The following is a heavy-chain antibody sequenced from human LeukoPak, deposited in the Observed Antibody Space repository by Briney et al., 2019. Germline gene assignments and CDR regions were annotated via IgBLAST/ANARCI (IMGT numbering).Heavy chain of an antibody. CDR2: IIGSGGTT. J-gene: IGHJ4*02. CDR1: GFTFSSYA. V-gene: IGHV3-23*01. Sequence: GGSLRLSCAASGFTFSSYAMSWVRQAPGKGLKWVSAIIGSGGTTSYADSVKGRFAISRDNSKNTLFLQMNSLRVEDTAVYYCAKRGYTYGSALYYFDNWGQGTLVTVSS. CDR3: AKRGYTYGSALYYFDN. D-gene: IGHD5-18*01.